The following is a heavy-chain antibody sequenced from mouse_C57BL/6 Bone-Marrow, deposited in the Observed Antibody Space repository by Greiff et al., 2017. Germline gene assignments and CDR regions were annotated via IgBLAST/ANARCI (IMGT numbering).Heavy chain of an antibody. CDR3: SRDWNFDY. J-gene: IGHJ2*01. CDR1: GYTFTSYW. D-gene: IGHD4-1*01. CDR2: IDPSDSYT. V-gene: IGHV1-69*01. Sequence: QVQLQQPGAELVMPGASVKLSCKASGYTFTSYWMHWVKQRPGQGLEWIGEIDPSDSYTKYNQKFKGKSTLTVDKSSSTAYMQLSSLTTEDSAVYYCSRDWNFDYWGQGTTLTVSS.